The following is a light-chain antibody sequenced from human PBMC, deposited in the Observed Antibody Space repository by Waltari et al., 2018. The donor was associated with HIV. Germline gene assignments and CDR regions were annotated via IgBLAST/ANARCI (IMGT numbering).Light chain of an antibody. V-gene: IGKV3-20*01. Sequence: IVLTPSPATLYLSPGESATLSCKASQTLTSTSLAWYQQRPGQAPRLLIYGASSRVTGIPDRFSGSGSGTDFSLNITRLQPEDFAMYYCQQYGRSPTAFGGGTKVQMK. CDR1: QTLTSTS. CDR2: GAS. J-gene: IGKJ4*01. CDR3: QQYGRSPTA.